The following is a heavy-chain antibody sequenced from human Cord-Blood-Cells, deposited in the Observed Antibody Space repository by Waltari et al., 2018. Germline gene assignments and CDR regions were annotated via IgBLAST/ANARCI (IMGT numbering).Heavy chain of an antibody. CDR3: AKDQNGIVY. J-gene: IGHJ4*02. Sequence: QVQLVESGGGVVQPGRSLRLSCASSGFPFISYGMHWVRQAQGKGLEWVAVISYGGRYKDYADSVKVRFTISRDNSKNTLYLQMNSLRAEDTAVYYCAKDQNGIVYWGQGTLVTVSS. CDR2: ISYGGRYK. D-gene: IGHD3-22*01. CDR1: GFPFISYG. V-gene: IGHV3-30*18.